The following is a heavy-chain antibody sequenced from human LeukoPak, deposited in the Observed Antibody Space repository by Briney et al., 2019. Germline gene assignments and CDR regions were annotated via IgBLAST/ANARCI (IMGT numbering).Heavy chain of an antibody. D-gene: IGHD3-22*01. CDR1: GGSISSYY. V-gene: IGHV4-4*07. J-gene: IGHJ5*02. CDR2: IYTTGNT. CDR3: ARGKYYYDSNSSYRYFDP. Sequence: SETLSLTCTVSGGSISSYYWSWIRQPAGKGLEWIGRIYTTGNTNYNPSLKSRVTMSIDTSKKQFSLKLSSVTAADTAVYYCARGKYYYDSNSSYRYFDPWGQGTLVTVPS.